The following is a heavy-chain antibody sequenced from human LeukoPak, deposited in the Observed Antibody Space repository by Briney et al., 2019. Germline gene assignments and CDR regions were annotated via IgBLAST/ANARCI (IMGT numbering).Heavy chain of an antibody. J-gene: IGHJ3*02. CDR1: GFTFSSYG. CDR3: AKDEGYFDWSIAFDI. Sequence: PGGSLRLSCAASGFTFSSYGMHWVRQAPGKGLEWVAVISYDGSNKHYADSVKGRFTISRDNSKNTLYLQMNSLRAEDTAVYYCAKDEGYFDWSIAFDIWGQGTMVTVSS. V-gene: IGHV3-30*18. D-gene: IGHD3-9*01. CDR2: ISYDGSNK.